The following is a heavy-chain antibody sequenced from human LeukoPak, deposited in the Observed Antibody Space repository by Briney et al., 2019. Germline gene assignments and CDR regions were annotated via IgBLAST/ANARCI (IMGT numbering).Heavy chain of an antibody. CDR1: GGSFSGYY. Sequence: SETLSLTCAVYGGSFSGYYWSWIRQPAGEGLEWIGRIYTSGSTNYNPSLKSRVTMSVDTSKNQFSLKLSSVTAADTAVYYCARAGPLYGYYGMDVWGQGTTVTVSS. CDR3: ARAGPLYGYYGMDV. V-gene: IGHV4-59*10. D-gene: IGHD3-3*01. CDR2: IYTSGST. J-gene: IGHJ6*02.